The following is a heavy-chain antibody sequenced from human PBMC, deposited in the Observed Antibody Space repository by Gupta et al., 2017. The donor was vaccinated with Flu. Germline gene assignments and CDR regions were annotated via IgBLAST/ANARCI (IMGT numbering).Heavy chain of an antibody. D-gene: IGHD2-2*01. Sequence: EVQLVESGGGLVRAGGSLTLSCPGSGFLFNSHSINWVRQPPGKGLEWLSSISTTETYTDYADSVEGRFTISRDNAKNSSYLQMHGRRVEDTAVYYCAREPYAYHYLDVWGRGTTVTVSS. CDR3: AREPYAYHYLDV. J-gene: IGHJ6*04. V-gene: IGHV3-21*04. CDR1: GFLFNSHS. CDR2: ISTTETYT.